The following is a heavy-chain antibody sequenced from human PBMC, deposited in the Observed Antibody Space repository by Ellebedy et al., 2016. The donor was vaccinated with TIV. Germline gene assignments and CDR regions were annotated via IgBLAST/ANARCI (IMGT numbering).Heavy chain of an antibody. J-gene: IGHJ4*02. CDR3: ACWSGDWNGPFDY. CDR1: GFTFSTYN. CDR2: ISGSGGRT. Sequence: GESLKISCAASGFTFSTYNMQWLRQAPGKGLEWVSAISGSGGRTSYADSVKGRFTISRDNSKDTLYLEMNSLRAEDTAVYYCACWSGDWNGPFDYWGPGTLVTVST. D-gene: IGHD2-21*02. V-gene: IGHV3-23*01.